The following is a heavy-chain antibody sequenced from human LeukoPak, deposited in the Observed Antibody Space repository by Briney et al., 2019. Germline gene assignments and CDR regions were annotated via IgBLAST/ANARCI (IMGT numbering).Heavy chain of an antibody. CDR1: GGSISSSSYY. J-gene: IGHJ4*02. V-gene: IGHV4-39*01. CDR2: IYYSGST. D-gene: IGHD1-26*01. Sequence: SETLSLTCTVSGGSISSSSYYRGWIRQPPGKGLEWIGSIYYSGSTYYNPSLESRVTISVDTSKNQFSLKLSSVTAADTAVYYCARPQKGSYRWLYFDYWGQGTLVTVSS. CDR3: ARPQKGSYRWLYFDY.